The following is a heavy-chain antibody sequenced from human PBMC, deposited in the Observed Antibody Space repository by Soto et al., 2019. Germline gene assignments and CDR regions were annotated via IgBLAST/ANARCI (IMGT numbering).Heavy chain of an antibody. CDR1: GFTFSSYA. CDR3: AKGEKRLRPYYYDSSGYSY. D-gene: IGHD3-22*01. V-gene: IGHV3-23*01. Sequence: EVQLLESGGGLVQPGGSLRLSCAASGFTFSSYAMSWVRQAPGKGLEWVSAISGSGGSTYYADSVKGRFTISRDNSKNTLYLQMNSLRAEDTAVYYCAKGEKRLRPYYYDSSGYSYWGQGTLVTVSS. CDR2: ISGSGGST. J-gene: IGHJ4*02.